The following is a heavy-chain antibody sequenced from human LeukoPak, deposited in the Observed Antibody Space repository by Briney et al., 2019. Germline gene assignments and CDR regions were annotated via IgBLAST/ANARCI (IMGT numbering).Heavy chain of an antibody. CDR1: GFTFSSYA. D-gene: IGHD5-18*01. CDR3: AKDRYSYGYGLDY. V-gene: IGHV3-23*01. J-gene: IGHJ4*02. Sequence: GESLRLSCAASGFTFSSYAMSWVRQAPGKGLEWVSAISGSGGSTYYADSVKGRFTISRDNSKNTLYLQMNSLRAEDTTVYYCAKDRYSYGYGLDYWGQGTLVTVSS. CDR2: ISGSGGST.